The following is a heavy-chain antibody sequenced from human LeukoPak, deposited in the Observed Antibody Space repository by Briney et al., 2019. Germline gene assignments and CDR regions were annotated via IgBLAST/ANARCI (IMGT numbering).Heavy chain of an antibody. V-gene: IGHV4-59*08. CDR1: GGSINSYY. Sequence: SETLSLTCTVSGGSINSYYWSWIRQPPGKGLEWIGYIYYTGSTNYKSSLKSRVTISEDTSKNQFSLKLRSVTAADTAVYYCAASGYYGSGALNSWGQGTLVTVSS. CDR2: IYYTGST. CDR3: AASGYYGSGALNS. J-gene: IGHJ4*02. D-gene: IGHD3-10*01.